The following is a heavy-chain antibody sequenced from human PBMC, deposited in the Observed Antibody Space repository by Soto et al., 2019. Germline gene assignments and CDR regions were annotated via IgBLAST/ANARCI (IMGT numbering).Heavy chain of an antibody. J-gene: IGHJ6*02. Sequence: PSETLSPTRTVFSGSISVTNVFWGGGPPPPGKGLEWIGNIDYSGTAYFSPSLATRVTFHVDTSKNQFSLTLYSVTAADTAVYYCARHLLWFGPLGGMDVWGQGTTVTVSS. CDR1: SGSISVTNVF. V-gene: IGHV4-39*01. D-gene: IGHD3-10*01. CDR3: ARHLLWFGPLGGMDV. CDR2: IDYSGTA.